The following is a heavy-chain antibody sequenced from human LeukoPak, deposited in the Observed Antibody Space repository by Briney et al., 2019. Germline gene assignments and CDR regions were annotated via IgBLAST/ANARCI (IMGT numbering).Heavy chain of an antibody. CDR2: IYYSGST. Sequence: SGTLSLTCTVSGGSISSSSYYWGWIRQPPGKGLEWIGSIYYSGSTYYNPSLKSRVTISVDTSKNQFSLKLSSVTAADTAVYYCARHLPFGYSSSHETNFDYWGQGTPVTVSS. CDR1: GGSISSSSYY. CDR3: ARHLPFGYSSSHETNFDY. V-gene: IGHV4-39*01. J-gene: IGHJ4*02. D-gene: IGHD6-13*01.